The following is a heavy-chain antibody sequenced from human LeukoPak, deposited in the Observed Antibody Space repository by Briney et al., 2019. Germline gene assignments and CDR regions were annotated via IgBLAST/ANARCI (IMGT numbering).Heavy chain of an antibody. CDR2: IYYSGST. CDR1: GGSISSSSYY. J-gene: IGHJ4*02. V-gene: IGHV4-39*07. CDR3: ARDDRILRTYDY. D-gene: IGHD1-14*01. Sequence: SETLSLTCTVSGGSISSSSYYWGWIRQPPGKGLEWIGSIYYSGSTYYDPSLKSRVTISVDTSKNQFSLKLSSVTAADTAVYYCARDDRILRTYDYWGQGTLVTVSS.